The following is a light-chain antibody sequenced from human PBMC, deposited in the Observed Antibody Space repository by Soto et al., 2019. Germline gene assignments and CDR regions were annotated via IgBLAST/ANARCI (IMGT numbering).Light chain of an antibody. CDR1: SSDVGGYNY. V-gene: IGLV2-14*01. CDR3: SSYTSSSTSYV. Sequence: QSVLTQPASVSGSPRQAITIPCTGPSSDVGGYNYVSWYQQHPGKAPKLMIYDVSNRPAGVSNRFSGSKSGNTSALTISGLQAEAEAGYYCSSYTSSSTSYVFGTGTKVTVL. J-gene: IGLJ1*01. CDR2: DVS.